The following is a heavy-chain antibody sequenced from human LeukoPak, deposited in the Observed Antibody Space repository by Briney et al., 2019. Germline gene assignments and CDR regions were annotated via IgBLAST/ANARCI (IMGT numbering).Heavy chain of an antibody. D-gene: IGHD6-13*01. CDR1: GFTFSSYA. J-gene: IGHJ4*02. V-gene: IGHV3-23*01. Sequence: GGSLRHSCAASGFTFSSYAMSWVRQAPGKGLEWVSAISGSGGSTYYADSVKGRFTISRDNSKNTLYLQMNSLRAEDTAVYYCAKRDYSSSWYEDYWGQGTLVTVSS. CDR2: ISGSGGST. CDR3: AKRDYSSSWYEDY.